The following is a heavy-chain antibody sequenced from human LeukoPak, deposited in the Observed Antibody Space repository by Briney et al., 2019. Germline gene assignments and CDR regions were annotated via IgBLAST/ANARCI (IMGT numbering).Heavy chain of an antibody. CDR2: IKQDGSEK. V-gene: IGHV3-7*03. J-gene: IGHJ6*02. CDR3: AKEGYYDILTGYYSPAGMDV. Sequence: PGGSLRLSCAASGFTFSSYWMNWVRQAPGKGLEWVANIKQDGSEKYYVDSVKGRFTISRDNAKNSLYLQMNSLRAEDTAVYYCAKEGYYDILTGYYSPAGMDVWGQGTTVTVSS. CDR1: GFTFSSYW. D-gene: IGHD3-9*01.